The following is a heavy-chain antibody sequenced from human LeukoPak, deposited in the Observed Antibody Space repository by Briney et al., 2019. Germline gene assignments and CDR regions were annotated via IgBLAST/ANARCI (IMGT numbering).Heavy chain of an antibody. D-gene: IGHD6-13*01. CDR2: FNHGGGT. Sequence: SETLSLTCAVYGGSFSDDYWSWIRQPPGKGLEWIGEFNHGGGTNYNPSLKSRVTISVDASRRQASLKLSSVTAADTAVYYCARLPGYSSNKNWFDPWGQGTLVTVSS. CDR1: GGSFSDDY. CDR3: ARLPGYSSNKNWFDP. V-gene: IGHV4-34*01. J-gene: IGHJ5*02.